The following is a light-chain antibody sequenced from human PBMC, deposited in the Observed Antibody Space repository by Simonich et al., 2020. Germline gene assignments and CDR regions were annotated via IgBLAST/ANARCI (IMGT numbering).Light chain of an antibody. Sequence: QSALTQPLSASGSPGQSVTISCTGTSRHVGGYNYVSWYQPHPGKAPKLLIYEVSNRPSGVPDRFSGSKSGNTASLTVSGLQAEDEADYYCSSYAGSNNLVFGGGTKLTVL. CDR2: EVS. CDR1: SRHVGGYNY. CDR3: SSYAGSNNLV. J-gene: IGLJ3*02. V-gene: IGLV2-8*01.